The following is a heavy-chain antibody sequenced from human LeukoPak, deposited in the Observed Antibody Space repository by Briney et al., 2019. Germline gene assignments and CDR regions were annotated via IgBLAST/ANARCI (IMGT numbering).Heavy chain of an antibody. V-gene: IGHV3-48*02. CDR3: ARDLNWGFDY. Sequence: GGSLRLSCAASGFTFSSYSMNWVRQAPGKGLEWVSYISSTSGTTIYYADSVKGRFTISRDNAKNSLYLQMNSLRDEDTAVYYCARDLNWGFDYWGQGTLVTVST. CDR1: GFTFSSYS. D-gene: IGHD7-27*01. CDR2: ISSTSGTTI. J-gene: IGHJ4*02.